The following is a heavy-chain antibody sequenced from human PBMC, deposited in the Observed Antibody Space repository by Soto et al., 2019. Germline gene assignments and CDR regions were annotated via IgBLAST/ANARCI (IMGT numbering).Heavy chain of an antibody. CDR1: GFTFSNCV. Sequence: EVHLLESGGGLVQPGESLRLSCETSGFTFSNCVMTWVRQAPGKGLEWVSVITKTGDTDYADSVKGRFTISRDNSQNTVYLQMNTLRAEDTAVYYCAKGLLNGRWYAADWGQGTLVTVSS. CDR2: ITKTGDT. J-gene: IGHJ4*02. CDR3: AKGLLNGRWYAAD. D-gene: IGHD6-13*01. V-gene: IGHV3-23*01.